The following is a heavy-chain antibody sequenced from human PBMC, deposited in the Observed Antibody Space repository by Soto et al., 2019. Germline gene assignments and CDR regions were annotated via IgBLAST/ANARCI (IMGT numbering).Heavy chain of an antibody. J-gene: IGHJ4*02. CDR2: IIPIFGTA. CDR1: GGTFSSYA. Sequence: QVQLVQSGAEVKKPGSSVKVSCKASGGTFSSYAISWVRQAPGQGLEWMGGIIPIFGTANYAQKFQGRVTITADKSTSTAYMELSSLRSEYTAVYYCARGWSRYRYGVGWLGYFDYWCQGTLVTVSS. V-gene: IGHV1-69*06. CDR3: ARGWSRYRYGVGWLGYFDY. D-gene: IGHD5-18*01.